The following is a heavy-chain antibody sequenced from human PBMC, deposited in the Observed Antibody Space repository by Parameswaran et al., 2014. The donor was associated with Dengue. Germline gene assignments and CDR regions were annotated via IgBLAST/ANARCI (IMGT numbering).Heavy chain of an antibody. J-gene: IGHJ5*02. CDR3: ARTFGVDSDNWFDP. CDR2: MNPSSANT. Sequence: WVRQAPGQGLEWMGWMNPSSANTGYAQKFQGRVTMTRNTSISTAYMELSSLTSEDTAVYYCARTFGVDSDNWFDPWGQGTLVTVSS. V-gene: IGHV1-8*01. D-gene: IGHD3-3*01.